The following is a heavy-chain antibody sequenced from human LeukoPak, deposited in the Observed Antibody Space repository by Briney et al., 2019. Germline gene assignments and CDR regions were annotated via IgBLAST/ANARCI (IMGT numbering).Heavy chain of an antibody. D-gene: IGHD6-6*01. V-gene: IGHV3-21*01. CDR1: GFTFSSYS. Sequence: GGSLRLSCGASGFTFSSYSMNWVRQAPGKGLEWVSSISSSSSYIYYADSVKGRFTISRDNAKNSLYLQMNSLRAEDTAVYYCARGLKYSSSSPLDYWGQGTLVTVSS. CDR2: ISSSSSYI. J-gene: IGHJ4*02. CDR3: ARGLKYSSSSPLDY.